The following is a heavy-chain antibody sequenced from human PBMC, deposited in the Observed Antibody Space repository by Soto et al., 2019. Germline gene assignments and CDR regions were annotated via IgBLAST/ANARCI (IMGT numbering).Heavy chain of an antibody. V-gene: IGHV3-23*01. CDR3: AKIALSYAGEFDN. CDR1: GFTFSDYS. Sequence: EVQLSESGGGLVQPGGSLRLSCAASGFTFSDYSMGWVRQAPGKGLEWVSAISGRDDSTNYADSVRGRFTISRDNSKNTLYLQMRSLRAADTAIYYCAKIALSYAGEFDNWGQGTLVTVSS. D-gene: IGHD2-21*01. J-gene: IGHJ4*02. CDR2: ISGRDDST.